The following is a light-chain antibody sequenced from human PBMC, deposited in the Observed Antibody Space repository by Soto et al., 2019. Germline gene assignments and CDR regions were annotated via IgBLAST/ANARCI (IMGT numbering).Light chain of an antibody. Sequence: QPVLTQSPSASASLGASVKLTCTLSSGHSTYTIAWHQQQPQKGPRCLMKVNRDGSHSKGDRIPDRFSGTSSGAERYLTISSLQSEDEADYYCQTWGTETREVFGGGTMRTVL. CDR1: SGHSTYT. J-gene: IGLJ2*01. V-gene: IGLV4-69*01. CDR3: QTWGTETREV. CDR2: VNRDGSH.